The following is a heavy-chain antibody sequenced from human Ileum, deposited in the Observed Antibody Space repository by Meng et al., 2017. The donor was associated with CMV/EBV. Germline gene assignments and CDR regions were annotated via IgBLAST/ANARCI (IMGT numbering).Heavy chain of an antibody. CDR2: ISGGQYNT. D-gene: IGHD2-2*01. V-gene: IGHV3-23*01. CDR3: AKDDCSSTSCLRGYYGMDV. Sequence: GESLKISCAASGFSFTTYAMSWVRQAPGKGLEWVSTISGGQYNTYYADSLKGRFTISRDASKNTLFLQMSSLRAEDTAVYYCAKDDCSSTSCLRGYYGMDVWGQGTTVTVSS. J-gene: IGHJ6*02. CDR1: GFSFTTYA.